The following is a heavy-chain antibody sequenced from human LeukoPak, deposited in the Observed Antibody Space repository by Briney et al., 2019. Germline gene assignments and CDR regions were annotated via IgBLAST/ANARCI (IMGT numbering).Heavy chain of an antibody. CDR2: IIPIVGTA. D-gene: IGHD3-3*01. CDR1: GGTFSSYS. Sequence: VASVKVSCKASGGTFSSYSISWVRQAPGQGLEWMGGIIPIVGTANYAQKFQGRVTITADQSPSTAYMELSSLRSEDTAVYYCARDGPLSSDFFSGYYLRLGFDPWGQGTLVTVSS. V-gene: IGHV1-69*13. CDR3: ARDGPLSSDFFSGYYLRLGFDP. J-gene: IGHJ5*02.